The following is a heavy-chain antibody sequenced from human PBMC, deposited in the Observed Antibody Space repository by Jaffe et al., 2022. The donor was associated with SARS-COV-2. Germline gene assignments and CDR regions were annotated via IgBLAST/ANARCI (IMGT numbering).Heavy chain of an antibody. CDR2: IYYSGST. D-gene: IGHD6-19*01. V-gene: IGHV4-39*01. Sequence: QLQLQESGPGLVKPSETLSLTCTVSGGSISSSSYYWGWIRQPPGKGLEWIGSIYYSGSTYYNPSLKSRVTISVDTSKNQFSLKLSSVTAADTAVYYCARQIAVAGTGTYNWFDPWGQGTLVTVSS. J-gene: IGHJ5*02. CDR1: GGSISSSSYY. CDR3: ARQIAVAGTGTYNWFDP.